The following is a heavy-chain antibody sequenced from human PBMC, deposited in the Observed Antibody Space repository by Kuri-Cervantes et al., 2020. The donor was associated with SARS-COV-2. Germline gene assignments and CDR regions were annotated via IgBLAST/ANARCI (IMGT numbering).Heavy chain of an antibody. CDR2: ISGSGGST. CDR1: GFTFSSYA. Sequence: GESLKISCAAFGFTFSSYAMSWVRQAPRKGLEWVSAISGSGGSTYYADSVKGRFTISRDNSKNTLYLQMNSLRAEDTAVYYCAKTTMVQGVIISGWIDYWGQGTLVTVSS. J-gene: IGHJ4*02. V-gene: IGHV3-23*01. D-gene: IGHD3-10*01. CDR3: AKTTMVQGVIISGWIDY.